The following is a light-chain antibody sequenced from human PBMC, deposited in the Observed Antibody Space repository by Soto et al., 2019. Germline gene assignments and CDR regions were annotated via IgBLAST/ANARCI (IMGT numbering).Light chain of an antibody. V-gene: IGKV1-39*01. Sequence: DIQMTQSPSSLSASTGDRVTITCRASQTVRKSLNWYQQNGENAPKLLIFGASSLQSGVPSRFSGSGSGTQFTLTISSLQPEDFATYHCQQSYSTPWTFGQGTKVEI. J-gene: IGKJ1*01. CDR3: QQSYSTPWT. CDR1: QTVRKS. CDR2: GAS.